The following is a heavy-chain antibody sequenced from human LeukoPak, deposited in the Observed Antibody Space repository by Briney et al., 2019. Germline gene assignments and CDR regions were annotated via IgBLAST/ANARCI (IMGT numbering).Heavy chain of an antibody. CDR2: INPSGGST. CDR1: GYTFTSYY. V-gene: IGHV1-46*01. J-gene: IGHJ3*01. Sequence: ASVKVSCKASGYTFTSYYMHWVRQAPGQGLEWMGIINPSGGSTSYAQEFQGRVTMTRDTSTSTVYMELSSLRSEDTAVYYCARDDGYYGSGSYSPVFWGQGTMVTVSS. D-gene: IGHD3-10*01. CDR3: ARDDGYYGSGSYSPVF.